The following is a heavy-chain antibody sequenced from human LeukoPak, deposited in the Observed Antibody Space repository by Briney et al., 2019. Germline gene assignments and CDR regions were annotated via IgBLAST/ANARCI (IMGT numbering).Heavy chain of an antibody. J-gene: IGHJ4*02. CDR3: ARYRGGSGYHFDY. Sequence: PSQTLSLTCTVSGDSISSGDYYWSWIRQPAGKGLEWIGRISSSGSTNYNPSLKSRVTISVDTSKNQFSLKLTSVTAADTAVYYCARYRGGSGYHFDYWGQGTLVTVSS. CDR1: GDSISSGDYY. CDR2: ISSSGST. V-gene: IGHV4-61*02. D-gene: IGHD5-12*01.